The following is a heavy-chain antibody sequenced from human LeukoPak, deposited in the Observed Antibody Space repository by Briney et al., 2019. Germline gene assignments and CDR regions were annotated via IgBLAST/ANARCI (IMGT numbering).Heavy chain of an antibody. D-gene: IGHD6-19*01. CDR2: IYYSGST. Sequence: SETLSLTCTVSAGSISGYYWTWIRQPPGKGLEGLGHIYYSGSTKYHPSLTSRVTISLDTSKNQFSLVLSSVTAADTAVYYCARSVAVPGTEIDFWGQGTLVTVSS. CDR3: ARSVAVPGTEIDF. CDR1: AGSISGYY. V-gene: IGHV4-59*01. J-gene: IGHJ4*02.